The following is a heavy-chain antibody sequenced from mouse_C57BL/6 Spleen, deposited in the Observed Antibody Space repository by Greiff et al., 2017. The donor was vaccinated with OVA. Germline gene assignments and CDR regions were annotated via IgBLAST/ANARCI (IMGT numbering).Heavy chain of an antibody. CDR3: ARMNWAYYFDY. CDR2: ISYSGST. D-gene: IGHD4-1*01. J-gene: IGHJ2*01. V-gene: IGHV3-1*01. Sequence: EVKVVESGPGMVKPSQSLSLTCTVTGYSITSGYDWHWIRHFPGNKLEWMGYISYSGSTNYNPSLKSRISITHDTSKNHFFLKLNSVTTEDTATYYCARMNWAYYFDYWGQGTTLTVSS. CDR1: GYSITSGYD.